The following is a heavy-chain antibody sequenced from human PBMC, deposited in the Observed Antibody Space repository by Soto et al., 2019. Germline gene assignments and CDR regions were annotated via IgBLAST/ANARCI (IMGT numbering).Heavy chain of an antibody. J-gene: IGHJ4*02. V-gene: IGHV3-48*02. CDR1: GFTFRHYS. CDR3: ARDASQYYDIDGRHAG. D-gene: IGHD3-9*01. Sequence: EVQLVESGGGLVQPGGSLRLSCAASGFTFRHYSMHWVRQAPGKGLEWVAYISTSSSPRYYADSVKGRFTISRDNDRNSMYLEMSSLRDEDTAISYCARDASQYYDIDGRHAGWGPGTLFTVSA. CDR2: ISTSSSPR.